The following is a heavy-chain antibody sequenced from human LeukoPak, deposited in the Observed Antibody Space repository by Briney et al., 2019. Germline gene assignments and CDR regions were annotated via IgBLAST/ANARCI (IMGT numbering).Heavy chain of an antibody. CDR2: IKEDGSTI. CDR3: AKIGGYFDL. CDR1: GFTFSDFW. Sequence: GGSLGLSCAASGFTFSDFWMSWVRQAPGKGLEWVADIKEDGSTILFVDSMRGRFTISRDNAKNSLYLQMNSLRAEDTAIYYCAKIGGYFDLWGRGSLLTVSS. V-gene: IGHV3-7*03. D-gene: IGHD2/OR15-2a*01. J-gene: IGHJ2*01.